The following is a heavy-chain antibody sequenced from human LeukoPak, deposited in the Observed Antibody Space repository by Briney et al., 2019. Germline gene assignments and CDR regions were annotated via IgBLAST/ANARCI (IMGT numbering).Heavy chain of an antibody. V-gene: IGHV4-59*08. CDR2: IYYSGST. CDR1: GGSISSYY. CDR3: ARLGLAGSAGRTYYFDY. D-gene: IGHD1-26*01. Sequence: SEALSLTCTVSGGSISSYYWSWIRQPPGKGLEWIGYIYYSGSTNYSPSLKSRVTISVDTSKNQFSLKLSSVTAADTAVYYCARLGLAGSAGRTYYFDYWGQGTLVTVSS. J-gene: IGHJ4*02.